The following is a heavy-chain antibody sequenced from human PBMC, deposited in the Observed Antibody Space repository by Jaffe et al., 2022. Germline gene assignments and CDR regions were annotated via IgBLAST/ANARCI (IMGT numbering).Heavy chain of an antibody. CDR3: AKDIYYGSGSYYSAHY. D-gene: IGHD3-10*01. CDR1: GFTFDDYA. V-gene: IGHV3-9*01. J-gene: IGHJ4*02. Sequence: EVQLVESGGGLVQPGRSLRLSCAASGFTFDDYAMHWVRQAPGKGLEWVSGISWNSGSIGYADSVKGRFTISRDNAKNSLYLQMNSLRAEDTALYYCAKDIYYGSGSYYSAHYWGQGTLVTVSS. CDR2: ISWNSGSI.